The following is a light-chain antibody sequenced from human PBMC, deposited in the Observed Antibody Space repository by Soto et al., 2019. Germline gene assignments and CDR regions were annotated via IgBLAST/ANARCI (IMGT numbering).Light chain of an antibody. CDR3: QSYDSSIVL. CDR2: EDN. V-gene: IGLV6-57*04. J-gene: IGLJ2*01. CDR1: SGSFASNS. Sequence: NFMLTQPHSVSESPGKTVTISCTRSSGSFASNSVRWFQQRPGSAPTTVIYEDNQRPSGVPDRFSGSIDSSSNSASLTISGLKTEDEADYYCQSYDSSIVLFGGGTKLTVL.